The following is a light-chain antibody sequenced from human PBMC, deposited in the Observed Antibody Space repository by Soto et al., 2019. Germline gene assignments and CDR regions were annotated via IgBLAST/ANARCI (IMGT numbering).Light chain of an antibody. CDR1: QSVNSGY. V-gene: IGKV3-20*01. J-gene: IGKJ1*01. CDR3: QQDLASPPWT. CDR2: GTS. Sequence: EIVLTQSPGTLSLSPGERAILSCRASQSVNSGYLAWYQQKPGQALRLLIYGTSIRAAGIPDRFSGSGSGTDFTLTISRLEPEDFAVYSCQQDLASPPWTVGQGTKVE.